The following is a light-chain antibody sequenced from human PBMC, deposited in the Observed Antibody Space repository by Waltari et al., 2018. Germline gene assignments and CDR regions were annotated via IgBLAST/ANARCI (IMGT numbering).Light chain of an antibody. V-gene: IGKV3-11*01. CDR1: HSVNWY. CDR3: QQRRNWPLT. J-gene: IGKJ4*01. Sequence: EIVLTQSPATLSFSPRERATLSCRASHSVNWYLAWYQQRPGQAPRLLIYDASNRATGIPARFSGSGSETDFTLTISSLEPEDSAVYYCQQRRNWPLTFGGGTKVEIK. CDR2: DAS.